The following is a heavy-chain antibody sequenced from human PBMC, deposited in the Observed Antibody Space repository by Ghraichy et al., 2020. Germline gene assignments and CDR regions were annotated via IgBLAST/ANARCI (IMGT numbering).Heavy chain of an antibody. D-gene: IGHD4-17*01. CDR2: IRYDGSNK. Sequence: GSLRLSCAASGFTFSSYGMHWVRQAPGKGLEWVAFIRYDGSNKYYADSVKGRFTISRDNSKNTLYLQMNSLRAEDTAVYYCAKGTTTVTRYTPWGPHYYYYGMDVWGQGTTVTVSS. V-gene: IGHV3-30*02. J-gene: IGHJ6*02. CDR3: AKGTTTVTRYTPWGPHYYYYGMDV. CDR1: GFTFSSYG.